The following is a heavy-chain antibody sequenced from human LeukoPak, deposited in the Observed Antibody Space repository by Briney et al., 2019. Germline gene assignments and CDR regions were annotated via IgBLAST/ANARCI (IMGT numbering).Heavy chain of an antibody. Sequence: GGSLRLTCAASGFIFSIYAMHWVRQAPGKGLEYVSAISSNGGSTNYADSVKGRFTISRDNSKNTLYLQMGGLRAEDMAVYYCARGRGGLTDRYFDFWGQGALVTVSS. J-gene: IGHJ4*02. CDR2: ISSNGGST. CDR3: ARGRGGLTDRYFDF. CDR1: GFIFSIYA. V-gene: IGHV3-64*02. D-gene: IGHD4-23*01.